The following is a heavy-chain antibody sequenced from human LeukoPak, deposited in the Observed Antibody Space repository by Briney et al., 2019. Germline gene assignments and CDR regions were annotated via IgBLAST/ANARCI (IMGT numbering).Heavy chain of an antibody. V-gene: IGHV3-30*03. J-gene: IGHJ4*02. Sequence: PGRSLRLSCAASGFHFSNYGMHWVRQAPGRGLEWVAVISADGIDKYYADSVKGRFTISRDNSKNTLYLQMNSLRDEDTAVYYCARGCSPGTCSPFDYWGQGTLVTVSS. CDR2: ISADGIDK. CDR3: ARGCSPGTCSPFDY. D-gene: IGHD2-15*01. CDR1: GFHFSNYG.